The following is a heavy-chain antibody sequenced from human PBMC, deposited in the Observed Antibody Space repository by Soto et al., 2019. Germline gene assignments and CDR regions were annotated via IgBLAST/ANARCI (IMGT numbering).Heavy chain of an antibody. J-gene: IGHJ6*02. V-gene: IGHV3-74*01. Sequence: GGSLRLSCAASGFPFSTYWMYWVRQAPGKGLVWVSRINPDGSSTAYADSVKGRFTISRDNAKNTLFLQMNSLRAEDTAVYYCTTLYSPGTDVWGRGTTVTVSS. CDR3: TTLYSPGTDV. CDR1: GFPFSTYW. D-gene: IGHD4-4*01. CDR2: INPDGSST.